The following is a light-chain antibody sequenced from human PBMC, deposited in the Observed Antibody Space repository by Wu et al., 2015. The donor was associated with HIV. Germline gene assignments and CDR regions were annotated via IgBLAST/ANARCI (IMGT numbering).Light chain of an antibody. Sequence: EIVLTQSPGTLSLSPGERATLFCRASQSVSSSYLAWCQQKPGQAPRLLIYGASSRATGIPDRFSGSGSGTDFTLTISRLEPEDFAVYYCQQYGSSPLTFGGGTKVEIK. CDR3: QQYGSSPLT. CDR1: QSVSSSY. V-gene: IGKV3-20*01. CDR2: GAS. J-gene: IGKJ4*01.